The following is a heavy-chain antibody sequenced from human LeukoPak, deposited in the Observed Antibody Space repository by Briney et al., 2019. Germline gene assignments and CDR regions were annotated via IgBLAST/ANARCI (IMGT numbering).Heavy chain of an antibody. Sequence: GGSLRLSCAASGFTFSSYGMHWVRQAPGKGLEWVAFIQYDGSEKYYADSVKGRFTISRDNSKNTLFLQMNSLRVEDTAVYYCAGGCGWIFDYWGQGTLVTVSS. CDR1: GFTFSSYG. CDR3: AGGCGWIFDY. D-gene: IGHD6-19*01. V-gene: IGHV3-30*02. CDR2: IQYDGSEK. J-gene: IGHJ4*02.